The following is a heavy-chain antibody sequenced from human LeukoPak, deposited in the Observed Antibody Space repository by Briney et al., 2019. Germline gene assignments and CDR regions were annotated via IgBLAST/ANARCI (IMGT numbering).Heavy chain of an antibody. D-gene: IGHD2-2*02. V-gene: IGHV1-69*05. CDR2: IIPIFGTA. Sequence: ASVKVSCKASGGTFSSYAISWVRQAPGQGLEWVGGIIPIFGTANYAQKFQGRVTITTDESTSTAYMELSSLRSEDTAVYYCAARADCSSTSCYTWYWYFDLWGRGTLVTVSS. CDR1: GGTFSSYA. J-gene: IGHJ2*01. CDR3: AARADCSSTSCYTWYWYFDL.